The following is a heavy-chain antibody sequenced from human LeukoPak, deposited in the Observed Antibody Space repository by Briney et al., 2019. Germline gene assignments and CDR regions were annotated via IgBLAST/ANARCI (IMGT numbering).Heavy chain of an antibody. CDR1: GYTFTGYY. CDR2: INPNSGGT. Sequence: ASVKVSCKAFGYTFTGYYMHWVRQAPGQGLEWMGWINPNSGGTNYAQKFQGRVTMTRDTSISTAYMELSRLRSDDTAVYYCARLKVGGPHYYYYYGMDVWGQGTTVTVSS. CDR3: ARLKVGGPHYYYYYGMDV. D-gene: IGHD4-23*01. J-gene: IGHJ6*02. V-gene: IGHV1-2*02.